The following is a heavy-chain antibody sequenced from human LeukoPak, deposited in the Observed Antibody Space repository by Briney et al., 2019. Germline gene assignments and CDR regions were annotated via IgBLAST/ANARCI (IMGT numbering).Heavy chain of an antibody. D-gene: IGHD6-19*01. CDR3: ARDLGSTSGWFDY. J-gene: IGHJ4*02. V-gene: IGHV4-4*07. CDR1: RGSFSSDY. CDR2: IYTSGST. Sequence: SETLSLTCTVSRGSFSSDYWSWIRQPPGKGLEWIGRIYTSGSTDYNPSLKSRVSISVDTSKNQISLKLTSVTAADTAVYYCARDLGSTSGWFDYWGQGTLVTVSS.